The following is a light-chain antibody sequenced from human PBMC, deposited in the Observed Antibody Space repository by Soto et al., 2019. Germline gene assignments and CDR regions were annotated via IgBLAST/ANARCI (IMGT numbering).Light chain of an antibody. V-gene: IGKV1-17*01. CDR3: QHYNSYSEA. Sequence: DIQMTQSPSTLSGSVGYIVTITFRASQGIRNDLGWYQQKPGKAPKRLIYSSSNLQSGVPSRFSGSGSGTEFTLTISSLQPDDFATYYCQHYNSYSEAFGQGTKVDIK. CDR1: QGIRND. CDR2: SSS. J-gene: IGKJ1*01.